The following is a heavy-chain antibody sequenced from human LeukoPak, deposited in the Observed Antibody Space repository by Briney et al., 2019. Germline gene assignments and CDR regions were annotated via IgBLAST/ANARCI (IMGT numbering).Heavy chain of an antibody. Sequence: PGGSLRLSCAASGFTFSSYWMSWVRQAPGKGLEWVANIKQDGSEKYYVDSVKGRFTISRDNAKNSLYLQMNSLRAEDTAVYYCASSGYYYYYYMDVWGKGTRVTVSS. J-gene: IGHJ6*03. D-gene: IGHD1-26*01. V-gene: IGHV3-7*01. CDR2: IKQDGSEK. CDR1: GFTFSSYW. CDR3: ASSGYYYYYYMDV.